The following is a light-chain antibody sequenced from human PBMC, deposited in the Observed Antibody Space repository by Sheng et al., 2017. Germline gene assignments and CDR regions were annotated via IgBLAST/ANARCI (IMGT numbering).Light chain of an antibody. J-gene: IGKJ2*01. CDR3: HQSYNSPXT. CDR1: QTISRY. CDR2: SAS. Sequence: DIQLTQSPSSLSASVGDRVTITCRASQTISRYLHWYQQKPGKAPKLLIYSASSLQSGVPSRFSGSGSGTDFTLGISSLQPEDFATYYCHQSYNSPXTFGQGTKLEIK. V-gene: IGKV1-39*01.